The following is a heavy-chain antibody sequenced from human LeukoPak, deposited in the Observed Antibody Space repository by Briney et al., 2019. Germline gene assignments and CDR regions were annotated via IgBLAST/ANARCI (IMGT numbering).Heavy chain of an antibody. V-gene: IGHV1-46*01. CDR1: GHTFSIYN. CDR2: INPSGGSR. D-gene: IGHD1-1*01. Sequence: ASVKVSCKASGHTFSIYNMHWVRQAPGQGLEWMGIINPSGGSRSNTQKFQGRVTMTRDTSTSTVYMELSRLRSDDTAVYYCARDLFYLGQTGTGDYWGQGTLVTVSS. J-gene: IGHJ4*02. CDR3: ARDLFYLGQTGTGDY.